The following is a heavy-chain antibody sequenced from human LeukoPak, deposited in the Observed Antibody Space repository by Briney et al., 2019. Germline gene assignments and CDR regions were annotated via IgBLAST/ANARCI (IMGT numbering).Heavy chain of an antibody. Sequence: ASVKVSCRASGYTFTGYYMHWVRQAPGQGLEWMGWINPNSGDTNYAQKFKGRVAMTRDTSISAAYMELSSLRFDDTAVHYCSRAADVVLVPPSDDWGQGTLVTVSS. CDR1: GYTFTGYY. J-gene: IGHJ4*02. V-gene: IGHV1-2*02. D-gene: IGHD2-8*02. CDR2: INPNSGDT. CDR3: SRAADVVLVPPSDD.